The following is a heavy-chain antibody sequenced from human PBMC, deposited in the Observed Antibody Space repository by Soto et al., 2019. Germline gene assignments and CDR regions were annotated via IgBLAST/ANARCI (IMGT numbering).Heavy chain of an antibody. CDR2: FYSGST. J-gene: IGHJ5*02. D-gene: IGHD6-13*01. CDR3: ATTRGIAVGGSFDH. CDR1: GDSISSRSSY. V-gene: IGHV4-39*01. Sequence: QVQLQESGPGLVKPSETMSLTCIVSGDSISSRSSYWGWIRQPPGKGLEWVGTFYSGSTYNNPSLKSRVTIAVDTSKNQYSLKLSSVAAEDTAIYYCATTRGIAVGGSFDHWGQGTLVTVSS.